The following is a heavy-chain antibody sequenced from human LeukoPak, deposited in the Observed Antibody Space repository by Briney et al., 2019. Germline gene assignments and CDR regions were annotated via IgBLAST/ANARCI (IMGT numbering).Heavy chain of an antibody. J-gene: IGHJ4*02. D-gene: IGHD3-22*01. CDR1: GGSFSGYY. CDR3: ARDTTLYYDSSGYYSFDY. CDR2: INHSGST. V-gene: IGHV4-34*01. Sequence: SETLSLTCAVYGGSFSGYYWSWIRQPPGKGLEWIGEINHSGSTNYNPSLKSRVTISVDTSKIQFSLKLSSVTAADTAVYYCARDTTLYYDSSGYYSFDYWGQGTLVTVSS.